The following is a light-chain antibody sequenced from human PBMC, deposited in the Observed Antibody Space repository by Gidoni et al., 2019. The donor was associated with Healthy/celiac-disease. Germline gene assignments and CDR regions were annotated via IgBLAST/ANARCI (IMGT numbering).Light chain of an antibody. V-gene: IGKV3-11*01. CDR2: DAS. CDR3: QQRSNWPLLT. CDR1: QSVSSY. J-gene: IGKJ4*01. Sequence: EIVLTQSPATLSLSPEERATLSCRASQSVSSYLAWYQQKPGQAPRLLIYDASNRATGIPVRFSGSGSGTDFTLTISSLEPEDFAVYYCQQRSNWPLLTFGGGTKVEIK.